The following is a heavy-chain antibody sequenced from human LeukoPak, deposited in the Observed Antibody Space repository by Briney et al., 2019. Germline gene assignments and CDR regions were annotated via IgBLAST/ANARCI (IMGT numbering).Heavy chain of an antibody. CDR1: GFTFSSYG. Sequence: GRSLRLSCAASGFTFSSYGMHWVRQAPGKGLEWVALVSYDGNNKYYVDSVKGRFTISRDNSKNTLYLQMNSLGAEDTAVYYCAKRSTWHLDYCGQGTLVTVSS. V-gene: IGHV3-30*18. D-gene: IGHD5-24*01. CDR3: AKRSTWHLDY. J-gene: IGHJ4*02. CDR2: VSYDGNNK.